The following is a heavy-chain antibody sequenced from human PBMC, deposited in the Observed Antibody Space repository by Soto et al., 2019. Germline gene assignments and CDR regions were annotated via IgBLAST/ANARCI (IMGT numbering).Heavy chain of an antibody. V-gene: IGHV3-30*18. CDR2: ISYDGSNK. CDR1: GFTFSSYG. Sequence: GGSLRLSCAASGFTFSSYGMHWVRQAPGKGLEWVAVISYDGSNKYYADSVKGRFTISRDNSKNTLYLQMNSLRAEDTAVYYCEKGRELPAFDYWGQGTLVTVSS. J-gene: IGHJ4*02. D-gene: IGHD1-26*01. CDR3: EKGRELPAFDY.